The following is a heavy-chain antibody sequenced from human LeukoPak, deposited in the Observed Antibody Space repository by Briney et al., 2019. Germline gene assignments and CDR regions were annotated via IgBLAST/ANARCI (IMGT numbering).Heavy chain of an antibody. Sequence: GGSLRLSCAASGFTFSSYAMSWVRQAPGKGLEWVAAIGGSGDHTFYADSVKGRFTISRDNSKNTLYLQMNSLRVEDAALYYCTKEGASLGSGYFDCWGQGTRVTVSS. CDR2: IGGSGDHT. D-gene: IGHD3-10*01. V-gene: IGHV3-23*01. J-gene: IGHJ4*02. CDR3: TKEGASLGSGYFDC. CDR1: GFTFSSYA.